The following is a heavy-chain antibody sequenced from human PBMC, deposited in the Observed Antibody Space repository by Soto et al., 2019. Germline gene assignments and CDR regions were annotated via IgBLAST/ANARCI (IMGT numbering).Heavy chain of an antibody. D-gene: IGHD2-15*01. CDR1: GFTFSSYW. CDR3: ARTDIVVVVAANPSGDAFDI. Sequence: GGSLRLSCAASGFTFSSYWMHWVRQAPGKGLVWVSRINSDGSSTSYADSVKGRFTISRDNAKNTLYLQMNSLRAEDTAVYYCARTDIVVVVAANPSGDAFDIWGQGTMVTVS. J-gene: IGHJ3*02. V-gene: IGHV3-74*01. CDR2: INSDGSST.